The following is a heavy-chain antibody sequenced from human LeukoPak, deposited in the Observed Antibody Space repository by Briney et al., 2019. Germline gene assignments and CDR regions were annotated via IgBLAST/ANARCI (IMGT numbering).Heavy chain of an antibody. Sequence: GGSLRLSCAASGFTFDDYAMHWVRQAPGKGLEWVSGISWNSGSIGYADSVKGRFTISRDKAKNSLYLQMNSLRAEDTALYYCAKDMGSGWYYFDYWGQGTLVTVSS. CDR1: GFTFDDYA. D-gene: IGHD6-19*01. J-gene: IGHJ4*02. V-gene: IGHV3-9*01. CDR2: ISWNSGSI. CDR3: AKDMGSGWYYFDY.